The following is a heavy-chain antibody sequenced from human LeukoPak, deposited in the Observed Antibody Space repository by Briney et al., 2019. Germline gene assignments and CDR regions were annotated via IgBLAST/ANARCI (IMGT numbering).Heavy chain of an antibody. V-gene: IGHV4-4*07. CDR1: GVSISSYY. J-gene: IGHJ6*02. CDR2: IYTSGST. D-gene: IGHD3-3*01. CDR3: ARVRYDFWSGSYPFDFGMDV. Sequence: SETLSLTCTVSGVSISSYYWSWLRQPAGKGLEWVGRIYTSGSTNYNPSLKSRVTMSVDTSKNHFSLQLRSLTPADPAVYYCARVRYDFWSGSYPFDFGMDVWGQGTTVTVSS.